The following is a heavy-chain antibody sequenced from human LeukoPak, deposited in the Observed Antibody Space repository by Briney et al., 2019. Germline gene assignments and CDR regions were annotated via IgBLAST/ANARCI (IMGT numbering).Heavy chain of an antibody. J-gene: IGHJ4*02. D-gene: IGHD4-17*01. CDR1: GGSFSGYY. CDR3: ATNAGEHREAPFDY. V-gene: IGHV4-59*03. Sequence: PSETLSLTCTVSGGSFSGYYWTWIRQPPGKELECIGYISYSGSTNYNPSLKSRVTISVDTSKNQISLRLTSVTAADTAVYYCATNAGEHREAPFDYWGQGIMVTVSS. CDR2: ISYSGST.